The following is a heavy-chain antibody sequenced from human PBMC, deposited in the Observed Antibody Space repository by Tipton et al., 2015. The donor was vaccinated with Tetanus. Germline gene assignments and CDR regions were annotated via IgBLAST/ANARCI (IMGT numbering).Heavy chain of an antibody. D-gene: IGHD3-10*01. CDR1: GGSFSGYY. CDR2: IYYSGST. CDR3: ARLYGSGSYEGGYFDY. Sequence: TLSLTCAVYGGSFSGYYWSWIRQPPGKGLEWIGSIYYSGSTYYNPSLKSRVTISVDTSKNQFSLKLSSVTAADTAVYYCARLYGSGSYEGGYFDYWGQGTLVPVSS. J-gene: IGHJ4*02. V-gene: IGHV4-34*01.